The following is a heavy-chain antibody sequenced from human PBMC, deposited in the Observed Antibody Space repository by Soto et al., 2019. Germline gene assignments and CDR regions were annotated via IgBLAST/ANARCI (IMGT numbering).Heavy chain of an antibody. Sequence: GGSLRLSCVSSGFTFSTYAMSWVRQAPGRGLEWVSLISHSGGGTYYADSVKGRFTISRDNSKNTLYLQMNSLRVEDTAVYYCAKHQNAGTIDYWGQGP. J-gene: IGHJ4*02. CDR2: ISHSGGGT. D-gene: IGHD1-1*01. V-gene: IGHV3-23*01. CDR1: GFTFSTYA. CDR3: AKHQNAGTIDY.